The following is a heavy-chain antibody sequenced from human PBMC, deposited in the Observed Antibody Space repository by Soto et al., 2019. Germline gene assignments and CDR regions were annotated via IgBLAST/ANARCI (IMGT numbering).Heavy chain of an antibody. Sequence: ASVKVSCKVSGYTLTELSMHWVRQAPGKGLEWMGGFDPEDGETIYAQKFQGRVTMTEDTSTDTAYMELSSLRSEDTAVYYCATDYSXGWYFHFDYWGQGTLVTVSS. CDR1: GYTLTELS. V-gene: IGHV1-24*01. D-gene: IGHD6-19*01. J-gene: IGHJ4*02. CDR3: ATDYSXGWYFHFDY. CDR2: FDPEDGET.